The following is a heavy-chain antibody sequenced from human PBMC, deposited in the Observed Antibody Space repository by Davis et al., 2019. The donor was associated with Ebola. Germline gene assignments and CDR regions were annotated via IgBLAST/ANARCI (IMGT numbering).Heavy chain of an antibody. J-gene: IGHJ4*02. CDR1: GFTVSSNY. Sequence: PGGSLRLSCAASGFTVSSNYMNWVRQAPGKGLEWVSGIYSGGSTYCADSVKGRFTISRDNSKNTLFLQMNTLRAEDAAVYYCAGGTRSGWHLEYWGQGTLVTVSS. D-gene: IGHD6-19*01. V-gene: IGHV3-53*01. CDR2: IYSGGST. CDR3: AGGTRSGWHLEY.